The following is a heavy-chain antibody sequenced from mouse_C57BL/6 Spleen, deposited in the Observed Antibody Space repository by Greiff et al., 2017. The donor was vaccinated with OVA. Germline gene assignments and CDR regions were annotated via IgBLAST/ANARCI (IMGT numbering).Heavy chain of an antibody. CDR3: ARAQVIRTGFDY. CDR2: ISSGSSTI. D-gene: IGHD4-1*01. CDR1: GFTFSDYG. Sequence: DVMLVESGGGLVKPGGSLKLSCAASGFTFSDYGMHWVRQAPEKGLEWVAYISSGSSTIYYADTVKGRFTISRDNAKNTLFLQMTSLRSEDTAMYYCARAQVIRTGFDYWGQGTTLTVSS. J-gene: IGHJ2*01. V-gene: IGHV5-17*01.